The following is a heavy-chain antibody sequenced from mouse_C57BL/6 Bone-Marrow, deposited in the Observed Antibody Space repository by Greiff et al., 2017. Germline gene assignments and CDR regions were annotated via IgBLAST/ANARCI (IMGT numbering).Heavy chain of an antibody. J-gene: IGHJ1*03. Sequence: QVQLKQPGAELVKPGASVKMSCKASGYTFTSYWITWVKQRPGQGLEWVGDIYPGSGSTNYNEKFKSKATLTVDTSSSTAYMQLSSLTSEDSAVYYGARPYYSNYWYFDVWGTGTTVTVSS. CDR3: ARPYYSNYWYFDV. CDR2: IYPGSGST. D-gene: IGHD2-5*01. V-gene: IGHV1-55*01. CDR1: GYTFTSYW.